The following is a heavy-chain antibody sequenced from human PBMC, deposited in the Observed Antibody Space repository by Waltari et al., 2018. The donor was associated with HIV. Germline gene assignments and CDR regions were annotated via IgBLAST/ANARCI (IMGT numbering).Heavy chain of an antibody. CDR2: IWSDGKRK. CDR1: GFNVTHFA. D-gene: IGHD6-19*01. Sequence: QVTLVESGGGVVQPGKSLRLSCVASGFNVTHFAMHWVRQAPGKGLEWVAFIWSDGKRKFYGDSVKGRFTISRDNPKNTIFLQMNNLKVDDTALYYCASPAGDCSGNFCYTGDIDPWGHGTQVIVSS. J-gene: IGHJ2*01. V-gene: IGHV3-33*03. CDR3: ASPAGDCSGNFCYTGDIDP.